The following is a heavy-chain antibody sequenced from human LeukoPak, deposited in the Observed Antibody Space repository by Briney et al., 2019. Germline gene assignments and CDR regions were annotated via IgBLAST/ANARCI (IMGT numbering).Heavy chain of an antibody. CDR1: GYTFTGYY. CDR3: ARVNTMVRGVDAFDI. Sequence: GASVKVSCKASGYTFTGYYVHWVRQAPGQGLEWMGWINPNSGGTNYAQKFQGRVTMTRDTSISTAYMELSRLRSDDTAVYYCARVNTMVRGVDAFDIWGQGTMVTVSS. D-gene: IGHD3-10*01. J-gene: IGHJ3*02. V-gene: IGHV1-2*02. CDR2: INPNSGGT.